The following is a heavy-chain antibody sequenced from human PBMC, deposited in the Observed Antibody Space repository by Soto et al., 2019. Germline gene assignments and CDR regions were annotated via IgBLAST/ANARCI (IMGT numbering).Heavy chain of an antibody. D-gene: IGHD6-6*01. V-gene: IGHV3-23*01. CDR3: AKDHAREQFVRGENWFDS. CDR2: ISGSGVRT. J-gene: IGHJ5*01. Sequence: EMQLLESGGGLVQPGASLRLSCSASGFTFSNYAMSWARQAPGKGLEWVSTISGSGVRTYYADSVKGRFTISRDNSKNTLDLQMNSLRDDDTAIYYCAKDHAREQFVRGENWFDSWGQGTLVTVSS. CDR1: GFTFSNYA.